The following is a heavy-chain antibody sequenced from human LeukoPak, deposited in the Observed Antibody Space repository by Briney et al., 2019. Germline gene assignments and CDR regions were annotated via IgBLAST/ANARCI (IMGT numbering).Heavy chain of an antibody. J-gene: IGHJ6*02. CDR2: INPSGGST. CDR1: GYTFTSYY. CDR3: ARAYGAPIAYYYYYGMDV. V-gene: IGHV1-46*01. Sequence: ASVKVSCKASGYTFTSYYMHWVRQAPGQGLEWMGIINPSGGSTSYAQKFQGRVTMTRDTSISTAYMELSRLRSDDTAVYYCARAYGAPIAYYYYYGMDVWGQGTTVTVSS. D-gene: IGHD4-17*01.